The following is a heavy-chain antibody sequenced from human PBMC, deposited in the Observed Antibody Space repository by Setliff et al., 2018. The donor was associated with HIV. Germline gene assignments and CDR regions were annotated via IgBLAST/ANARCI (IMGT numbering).Heavy chain of an antibody. D-gene: IGHD3-10*01. CDR2: IDSSGTT. CDR3: ARDRHSSGLGSYGP. Sequence: KPSETLSLTCTVSGGSISSGRYWWSWIRQPAGKQLEWIGRIDSSGTTDYKPSLKGRVAISVDTSRNQFSLRVTSVTAADTAVYFCARDRHSSGLGSYGPWGPGILVTVSS. CDR1: GGSISSGRYW. J-gene: IGHJ5*02. V-gene: IGHV4-61*02.